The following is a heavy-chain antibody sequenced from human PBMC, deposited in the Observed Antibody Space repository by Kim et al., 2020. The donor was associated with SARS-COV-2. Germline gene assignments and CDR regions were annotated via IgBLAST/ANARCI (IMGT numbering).Heavy chain of an antibody. CDR2: INAGNGNT. J-gene: IGHJ5*02. CDR3: AREGRRSNWFDP. V-gene: IGHV1-3*01. Sequence: ASVKVSCKASGYTFTSYAMHWVRQAPGQRLEWMGWINAGNGNTKYSQKFQGRVTITRDTSASTAYMELSSLRSEDTAVYYCAREGRRSNWFDPWGQGTLVTVSS. CDR1: GYTFTSYA.